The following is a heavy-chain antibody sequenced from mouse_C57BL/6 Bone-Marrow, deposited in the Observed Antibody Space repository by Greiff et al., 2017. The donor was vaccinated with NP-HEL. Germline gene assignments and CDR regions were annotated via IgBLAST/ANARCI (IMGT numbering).Heavy chain of an antibody. Sequence: QVQLQQSGPELVKPGASVKISCKASGYAFSSSWMHWVKQRPGQGLEWIGRIYPGDGDTNYNGKFKGKATLTADKSSSTAYMQLSSLTSEDSAVYFCARTQYYGSSYLDYWGQGTTLTVSS. CDR3: ARTQYYGSSYLDY. J-gene: IGHJ2*01. CDR2: IYPGDGDT. V-gene: IGHV1-82*01. D-gene: IGHD1-1*01. CDR1: GYAFSSSW.